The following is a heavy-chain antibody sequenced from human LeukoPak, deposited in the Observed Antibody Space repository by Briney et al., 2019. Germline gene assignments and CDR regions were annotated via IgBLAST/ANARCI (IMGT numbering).Heavy chain of an antibody. CDR2: ISGSGGST. J-gene: IGHJ4*02. V-gene: IGHV3-23*01. Sequence: GGSLRLSCAASGFTFSSYAMSWVRQAPGKGLEWVSAISGSGGSTCYADSVKGRFTISRDNSKNTLYLQMNSLRAEDTAVYYCAKILRFGGYYFDYWGQGTLVTVSS. CDR3: AKILRFGGYYFDY. D-gene: IGHD3-16*01. CDR1: GFTFSSYA.